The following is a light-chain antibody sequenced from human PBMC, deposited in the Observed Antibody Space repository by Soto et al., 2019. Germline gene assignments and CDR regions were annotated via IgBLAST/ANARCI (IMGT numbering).Light chain of an antibody. J-gene: IGKJ1*01. CDR3: HQSYRTPPST. Sequence: DIQMTQSPSSLSASVGDRVTITCRASQSISSYLNWYQQKPGKAPKLLIYAESSLQSGVPSRFSGSRSGTDFTLTISILQPEEFATDYGHQSYRTPPSTFGQGTKVELK. CDR2: AES. CDR1: QSISSY. V-gene: IGKV1-39*01.